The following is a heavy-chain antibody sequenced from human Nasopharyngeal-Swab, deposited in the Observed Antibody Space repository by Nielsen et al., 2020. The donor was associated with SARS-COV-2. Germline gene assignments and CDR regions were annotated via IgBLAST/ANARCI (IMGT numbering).Heavy chain of an antibody. CDR3: ARVNPVSGSYYDAFDI. CDR2: IRSKADNYAT. D-gene: IGHD1-26*01. V-gene: IGHV3-73*01. CDR1: GFTFSGST. Sequence: GGSLRLSCAASGFTFSGSTMHWVRQASGKGLEWVGRIRSKADNYATAYAASVKGRFIISRDDSKNTAYLQMNSLKTEDTAVYYCARVNPVSGSYYDAFDIWGQGTMVTVPS. J-gene: IGHJ3*02.